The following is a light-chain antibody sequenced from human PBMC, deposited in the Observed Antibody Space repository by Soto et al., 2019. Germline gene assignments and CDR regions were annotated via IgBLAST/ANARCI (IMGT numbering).Light chain of an antibody. Sequence: EIVMTHSPSTLAVSPGERFNLSCRASQSVSKKLGWYQHKPGQAPRLLIYDTSTRAAGTPARFTGSGSGTDFTLTISSLKSEDFAVYYCQQYNTWRSISFGQGTRLEIK. CDR2: DTS. CDR3: QQYNTWRSIS. J-gene: IGKJ5*01. CDR1: QSVSKK. V-gene: IGKV3-15*01.